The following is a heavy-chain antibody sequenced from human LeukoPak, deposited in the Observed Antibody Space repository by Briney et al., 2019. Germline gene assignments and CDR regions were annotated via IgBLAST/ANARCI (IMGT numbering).Heavy chain of an antibody. CDR2: IYYSGST. V-gene: IGHV4-59*01. CDR1: GGSISSYY. CDR3: ARVWSNGSGVDY. J-gene: IGHJ4*02. Sequence: SETLSLTCTVSGGSISSYYWSWIRQPPGKGLEWIGCIYYSGSTNYNPSLKSRVTISVDTSKNQFSLKLSSVTAADTAVYYCARVWSNGSGVDYWGQGTLVTVSS. D-gene: IGHD6-25*01.